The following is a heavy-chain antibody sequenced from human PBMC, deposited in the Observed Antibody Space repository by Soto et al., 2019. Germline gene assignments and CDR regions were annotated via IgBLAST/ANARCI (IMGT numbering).Heavy chain of an antibody. CDR2: INAGNGNT. D-gene: IGHD3-9*01. V-gene: IGHV1-3*01. CDR1: GYTFTSYA. CDR3: ARDIPYYDILDY. J-gene: IGHJ4*02. Sequence: ASVKVSCKASGYTFTSYAMHWVRQAPGQRLEWMGWINAGNGNTKYSQKFQGRVTITRDTSASTAYMELSSLRSEDTAVYYCARDIPYYDILDYWGQATRVTLSS.